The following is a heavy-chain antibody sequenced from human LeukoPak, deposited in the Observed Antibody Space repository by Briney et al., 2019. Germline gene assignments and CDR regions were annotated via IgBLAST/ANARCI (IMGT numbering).Heavy chain of an antibody. D-gene: IGHD6-19*01. Sequence: GGSLRLSCAASGFTFSSYAMTWVRQAPGKGLEWVSGISGSGGSTYYADSVKGRFTISRDNSKKTLYLQMNSLRAEDTAVYYCAKVPYSSGFNGDAFDIWGQGTMVTVSS. CDR1: GFTFSSYA. V-gene: IGHV3-23*01. J-gene: IGHJ3*02. CDR2: ISGSGGST. CDR3: AKVPYSSGFNGDAFDI.